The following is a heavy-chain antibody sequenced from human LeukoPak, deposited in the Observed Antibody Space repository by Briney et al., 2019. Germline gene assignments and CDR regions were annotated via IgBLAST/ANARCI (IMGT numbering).Heavy chain of an antibody. Sequence: GGSLRLSCAASGFTFSGSAMHWVRQASGKGLEWVGRIRSKANSYATAYAASVKGRFTISRDDSKNTAYLQMNSLKTEDTAVYYCARDTAMVTGPYYYYYYMDVWGKGTTVTVSS. CDR2: IRSKANSYAT. CDR1: GFTFSGSA. J-gene: IGHJ6*03. D-gene: IGHD5-18*01. V-gene: IGHV3-73*01. CDR3: ARDTAMVTGPYYYYYYMDV.